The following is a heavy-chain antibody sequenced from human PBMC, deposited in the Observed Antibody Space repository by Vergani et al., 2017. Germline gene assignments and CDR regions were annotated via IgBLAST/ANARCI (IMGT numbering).Heavy chain of an antibody. CDR3: ADLYGDDGFSPF. V-gene: IGHV3-23*04. D-gene: IGHD2-21*01. CDR2: ISVSGRSI. J-gene: IGHJ4*02. CDR1: GFNFNNYV. Sequence: EVQLVESGGALIQPGGSLRLSCAASGFNFNNYVITWIRQAPGRGLEWVSGISVSGRSIYYADSVKGRFTISRDDSKNTVYLQINSLGAEDTAFYYCADLYGDDGFSPFWGQGTLVTVSS.